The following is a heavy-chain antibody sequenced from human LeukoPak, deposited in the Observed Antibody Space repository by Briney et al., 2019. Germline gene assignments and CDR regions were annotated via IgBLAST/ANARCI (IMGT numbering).Heavy chain of an antibody. CDR1: GGSINNYY. D-gene: IGHD4-23*01. V-gene: IGHV4-4*07. Sequence: PSETLSLTCSVSGGSINNYYWSWIRQPAGKGLEWIGRIYTSGSTNYNPSLQSRVTMSVDTSKNQFSLKLNSVTAADTAVYYCARDHDYGGVPYYFDYGGQGTLVTVSS. CDR3: ARDHDYGGVPYYFDY. J-gene: IGHJ4*02. CDR2: IYTSGST.